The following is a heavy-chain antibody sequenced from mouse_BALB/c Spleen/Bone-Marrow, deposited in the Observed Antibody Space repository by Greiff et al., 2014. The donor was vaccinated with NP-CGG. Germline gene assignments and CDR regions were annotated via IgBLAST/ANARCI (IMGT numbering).Heavy chain of an antibody. CDR1: GYTFTSYR. Sequence: VQLQQSGAELAKPGASVKMSCKASGYTFTSYRMHWVKQRPGQGLEWIGYINPSTGYTEYNQKFKDKATLTADKSSSTAYMQLSSLTSEDSAVYYCARTRGYRAYYAMDYWGQGTSVTVSS. D-gene: IGHD3-1*01. J-gene: IGHJ4*01. CDR2: INPSTGYT. V-gene: IGHV1-4*01. CDR3: ARTRGYRAYYAMDY.